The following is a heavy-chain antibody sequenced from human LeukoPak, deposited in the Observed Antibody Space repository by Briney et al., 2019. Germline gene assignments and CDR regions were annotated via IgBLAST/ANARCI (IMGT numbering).Heavy chain of an antibody. V-gene: IGHV4-39*01. CDR1: GGSISGSSYS. CDR3: AGQTVDNWFDP. D-gene: IGHD2-15*01. Sequence: TSSETLSLTCTVSGGSISGSSYSWGWIRQPPGKGLEWIGSIYYSGSTYYNPSLKSRVTISVDTSKNQFSLKLSSVTAADTAVYYCAGQTVDNWFDPWGQGTLVTVSS. CDR2: IYYSGST. J-gene: IGHJ5*02.